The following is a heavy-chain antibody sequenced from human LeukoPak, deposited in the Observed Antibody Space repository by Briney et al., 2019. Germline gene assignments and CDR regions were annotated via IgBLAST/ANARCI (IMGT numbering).Heavy chain of an antibody. Sequence: SVKVSCTASGGTFSIYAIGWVRQAPGQGLEWMGGIIPIFGTANYAQKFQGRVTITADESTSTAYMELSSLRSEDTAVYYCARVGVSDVDIVVVPAASEDYYYYGMDVWGQGTTVTVSS. D-gene: IGHD2-2*01. CDR3: ARVGVSDVDIVVVPAASEDYYYYGMDV. J-gene: IGHJ6*02. CDR1: GGTFSIYA. CDR2: IIPIFGTA. V-gene: IGHV1-69*13.